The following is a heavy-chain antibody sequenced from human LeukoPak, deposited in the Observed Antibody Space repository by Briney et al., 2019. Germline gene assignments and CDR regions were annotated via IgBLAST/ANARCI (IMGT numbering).Heavy chain of an antibody. V-gene: IGHV5-51*01. Sequence: GASLKISCKGSGYSFTSYWIGWVRQLPGKGLEWMGIIYPGDSDPRYSPSFQGQVTISADKSISTAYLQWSSLKASDTAMYYCARRSTMMSFDIWGQGTMVTVSS. D-gene: IGHD3-22*01. CDR2: IYPGDSDP. J-gene: IGHJ3*02. CDR3: ARRSTMMSFDI. CDR1: GYSFTSYW.